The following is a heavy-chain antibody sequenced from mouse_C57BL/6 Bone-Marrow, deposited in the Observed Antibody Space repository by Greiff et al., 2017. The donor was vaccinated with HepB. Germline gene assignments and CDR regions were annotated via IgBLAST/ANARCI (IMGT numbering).Heavy chain of an antibody. CDR2: IRNKANGYTT. Sequence: EVMLVESGGGLVQPGGSLSLSCAASGFTFTDYYMSWVRQPPGKALEWLGFIRNKANGYTTEYSASVKGRFTISRDNSQSILYLQMNALRAEDSATYYCARYPGYAMDYWGQGTSVTVSS. V-gene: IGHV7-3*01. J-gene: IGHJ4*01. CDR1: GFTFTDYY. CDR3: ARYPGYAMDY.